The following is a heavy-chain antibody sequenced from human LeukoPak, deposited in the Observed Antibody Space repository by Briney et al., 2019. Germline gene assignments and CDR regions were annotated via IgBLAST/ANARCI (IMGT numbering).Heavy chain of an antibody. CDR2: ISSSSSYI. CDR3: ARDSRGPRDY. CDR1: GFTFSSYA. Sequence: GGSLRLSCAASGFTFSSYAMHWVRQAPGKGLEWVSSISSSSSYIYYADSVKGRFTISRDNAKNSLYLQMNSLRAEDTAVYYCARDSRGPRDYWGQGTLVTVSS. J-gene: IGHJ4*02. V-gene: IGHV3-21*01.